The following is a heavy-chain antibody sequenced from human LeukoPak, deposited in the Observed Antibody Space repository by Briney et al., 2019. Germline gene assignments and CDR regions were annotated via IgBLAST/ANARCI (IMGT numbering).Heavy chain of an antibody. CDR1: GFTFSSYG. J-gene: IGHJ3*02. D-gene: IGHD3-3*01. Sequence: PGGSLRLSCAASGFTFSSYGMHWVRQAPGKGLEWVAFIRYDGSNKYYADSVKGRFTISRDNSKNTLYLQMNSLRAEDTAVYYCAKEPPSFWSDPHDAFDIWGQGTMVTVSS. V-gene: IGHV3-30*02. CDR2: IRYDGSNK. CDR3: AKEPPSFWSDPHDAFDI.